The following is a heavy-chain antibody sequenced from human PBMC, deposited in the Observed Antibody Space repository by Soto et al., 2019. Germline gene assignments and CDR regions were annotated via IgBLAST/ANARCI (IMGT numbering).Heavy chain of an antibody. CDR1: GYTFTSYG. Sequence: ASVKVSCKASGYTFTSYGISWVRQATGQGLEWMGWMNPNSGNTGYAQKFQGRVTMTRNTSISTAYMELSSLRSEDTAVYYCARRDYYGSGSYLGWGQGTLVTVSS. CDR3: ARRDYYGSGSYLG. J-gene: IGHJ4*02. D-gene: IGHD3-10*01. CDR2: MNPNSGNT. V-gene: IGHV1-8*02.